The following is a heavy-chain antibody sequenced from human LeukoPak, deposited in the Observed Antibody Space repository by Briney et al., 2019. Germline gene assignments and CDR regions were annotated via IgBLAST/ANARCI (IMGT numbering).Heavy chain of an antibody. V-gene: IGHV1-69*13. CDR3: ARDVGDSSGFPHDAFDI. Sequence: SVKVSCKASGGTFSSYAISWVRQAPGQGLEWMGGIIPIFGTANYAQKFQGRVTITADESTSTAYMELSSLRSEDTAVYYCARDVGDSSGFPHDAFDIWGQGTMVTVSS. D-gene: IGHD3-22*01. CDR1: GGTFSSYA. CDR2: IIPIFGTA. J-gene: IGHJ3*02.